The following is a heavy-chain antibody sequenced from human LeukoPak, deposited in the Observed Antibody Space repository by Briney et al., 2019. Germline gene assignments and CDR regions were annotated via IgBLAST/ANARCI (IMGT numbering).Heavy chain of an antibody. CDR1: GYTFTGYY. CDR3: ARGITMLVVVPYFDY. V-gene: IGHV1-2*02. Sequence: ASVKVSCKASGYTFTGYYMHWVRQAPGQGLEWMGWSNPNIGGTNYAQKFQGRVTITRDTSISTAYMELSRLRPDDTGVYYCARGITMLVVVPYFDYWGQGTLVTVSS. J-gene: IGHJ4*02. D-gene: IGHD3-22*01. CDR2: SNPNIGGT.